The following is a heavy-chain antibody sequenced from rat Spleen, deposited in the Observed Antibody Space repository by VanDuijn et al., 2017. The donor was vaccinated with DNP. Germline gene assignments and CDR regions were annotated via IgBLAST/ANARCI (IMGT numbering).Heavy chain of an antibody. CDR2: ISTGGGGT. J-gene: IGHJ2*01. D-gene: IGHD1-11*01. CDR3: ARLDYGFDY. V-gene: IGHV5-25*01. Sequence: EVQLVESGGGLVQPGRSMKLSCAASGFTFSNYYMAWVRQAPTKGLEWVASISTGGGGTFYPDSVRGRFTISRDDAKNTLSLQMNSLRSEDTATYYCARLDYGFDYWGQGVMVTVST. CDR1: GFTFSNYY.